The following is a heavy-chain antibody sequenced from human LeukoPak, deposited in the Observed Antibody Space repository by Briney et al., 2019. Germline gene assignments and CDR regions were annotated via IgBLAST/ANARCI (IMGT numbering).Heavy chain of an antibody. CDR2: IYYTGPT. Sequence: SETLSLTCTVSGVSISTSRYYWGWIRQPPGKGLEWIGNIYYTGPTYYNASLESRVTISLDTSKNQFSLKLSSVTAADTAVYYCARTTSLGTMVRGVRRWFDPWGQGTLVTVSS. CDR3: ARTTSLGTMVRGVRRWFDP. CDR1: GVSISTSRYY. V-gene: IGHV4-39*01. D-gene: IGHD3-10*01. J-gene: IGHJ5*02.